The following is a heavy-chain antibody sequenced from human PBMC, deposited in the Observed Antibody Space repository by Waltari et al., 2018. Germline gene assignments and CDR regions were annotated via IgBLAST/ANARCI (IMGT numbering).Heavy chain of an antibody. V-gene: IGHV4-59*11. CDR3: ASSSGWYYWYDY. Sequence: QVQLQESGPGLVKPSETLSLTCTVSGGSMSSPYWSWIRQPPGKGLEWIGFAFHSGSADYNPSLKSRVTISVDTSNRQFSLKLSSMTSADTAIYYCASSSGWYYWYDYWGQGTLVTVSA. J-gene: IGHJ4*02. CDR1: GGSMSSPY. CDR2: AFHSGSA. D-gene: IGHD6-19*01.